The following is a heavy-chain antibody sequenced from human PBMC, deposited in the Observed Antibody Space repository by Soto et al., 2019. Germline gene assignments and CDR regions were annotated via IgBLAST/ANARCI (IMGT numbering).Heavy chain of an antibody. V-gene: IGHV1-46*01. J-gene: IGHJ4*02. CDR1: GYIFTTYS. D-gene: IGHD6-25*01. CDR3: ARVRSSGREFDY. CDR2: VDPIDGST. Sequence: QVQLVQSGAEMKRPGASVILSCKASGYIFTTYSIHWVRQTAGQGLEWMAKVDPIDGSTGYAQKCRGIISMALDTSTGTVSMEVSSLTSDDTATYYCARVRSSGREFDYWGQGTQVTVSS.